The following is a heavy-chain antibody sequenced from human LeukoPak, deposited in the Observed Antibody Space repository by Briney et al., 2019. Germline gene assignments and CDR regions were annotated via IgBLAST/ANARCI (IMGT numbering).Heavy chain of an antibody. V-gene: IGHV3-7*01. J-gene: IGHJ4*02. CDR1: GFTFSNYW. CDR2: IKQDSSEK. D-gene: IGHD3-10*01. CDR3: ARVVRGVGLDY. Sequence: GGSLRLSCVASGFTFSNYWMSWVRQAPGKGLEWVANIKQDSSEKYYVDSVKGRFTISRDNSKNTLYLQMNSLRAEDTAVYYCARVVRGVGLDYWGQGTLVTVSS.